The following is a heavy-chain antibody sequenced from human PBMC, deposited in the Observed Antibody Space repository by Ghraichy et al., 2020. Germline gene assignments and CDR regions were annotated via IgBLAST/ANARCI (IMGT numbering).Heavy chain of an antibody. CDR1: GYTFTSYH. Sequence: ASVKVSCKASGYTFTSYHVYWVRQAPGQGLEWMGIIFSSGGSTTYAQKFQGRVTMTRDTSKSTVYMELSSLISDDTAVYYCTREFPSTGWFDPWGQGTLVTVSS. CDR3: TREFPSTGWFDP. V-gene: IGHV1-46*03. D-gene: IGHD1-14*01. CDR2: IFSSGGST. J-gene: IGHJ5*02.